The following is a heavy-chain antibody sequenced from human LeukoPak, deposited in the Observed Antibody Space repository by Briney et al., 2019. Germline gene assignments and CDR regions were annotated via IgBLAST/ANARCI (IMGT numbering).Heavy chain of an antibody. V-gene: IGHV1-2*02. J-gene: IGHJ4*02. CDR2: INPNSGGT. CDR3: ATDPVGHCTANGCSSVDY. Sequence: GASVKVSCKASGYTFTSYGISWVRQAPGQGLEWMGWINPNSGGTNYAQKFQGRVTMTRDTSISTAYMELSRLRSDDTAVYYCATDPVGHCTANGCSSVDYWGQGTLVTVSS. D-gene: IGHD2-15*01. CDR1: GYTFTSYG.